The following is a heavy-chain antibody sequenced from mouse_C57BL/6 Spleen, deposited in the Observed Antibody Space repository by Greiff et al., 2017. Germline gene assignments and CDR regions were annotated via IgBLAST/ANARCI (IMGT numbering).Heavy chain of an antibody. CDR2: IYPGDGDT. CDR1: GYAFSSSW. Sequence: VQLVESGPELVKPGASVKISCKASGYAFSSSWMNWVKQRPGKGLEWIGRIYPGDGDTNYNGKFKGKATLTADKSSSTAYIQLSSLTSEDSAVYFCARSYYGPNWYFDVWGTGTTVTVSS. V-gene: IGHV1-82*01. J-gene: IGHJ1*03. CDR3: ARSYYGPNWYFDV. D-gene: IGHD2-10*01.